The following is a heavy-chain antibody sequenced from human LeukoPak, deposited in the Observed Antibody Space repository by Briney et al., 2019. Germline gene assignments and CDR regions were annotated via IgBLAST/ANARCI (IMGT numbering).Heavy chain of an antibody. J-gene: IGHJ4*02. CDR1: GYTFTAYP. CDR3: ARDQDPTVFDY. CDR2: INPNSGAT. V-gene: IGHV1-2*02. Sequence: ASVKVSCKASGYTFTAYPIHWVRQAPGQGPEWMGWINPNSGATDPAQKLRGRITMTRDTSTSTAFMEVNRLTSDDTAVYYCARDQDPTVFDYWGQGTLVTISS.